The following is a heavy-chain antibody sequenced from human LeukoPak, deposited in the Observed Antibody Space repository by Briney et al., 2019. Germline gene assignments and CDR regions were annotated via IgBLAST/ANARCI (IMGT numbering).Heavy chain of an antibody. D-gene: IGHD3-10*01. V-gene: IGHV4-4*07. J-gene: IGHJ5*02. CDR2: IYISGST. CDR3: ARDPITMVRGLQLGFDP. Sequence: DPSETLSLTCAVYGGSFSGYYWSWIRQPAGKGLEWIGRIYISGSTKYNPSLKSRVTISLDTSKNQFSLNLTSVTAADTAVYYCARDPITMVRGLQLGFDPWGQGTQVTVSS. CDR1: GGSFSGYY.